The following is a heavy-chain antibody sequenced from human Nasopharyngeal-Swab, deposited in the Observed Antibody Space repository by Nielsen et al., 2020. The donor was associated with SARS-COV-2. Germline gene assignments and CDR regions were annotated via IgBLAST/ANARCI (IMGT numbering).Heavy chain of an antibody. CDR3: ARVGATLFYYYGMDV. CDR1: GYTFTSYG. J-gene: IGHJ6*02. D-gene: IGHD1-26*01. Sequence: ASVKVSCKASGYTFTSYGISCVRQAPGQGLEWMGWISAYNGNTNYAQKLQGRVTMTTDTSTSTAYMELRSLRSDDTAVYYCARVGATLFYYYGMDVWGQGTTVTVSS. V-gene: IGHV1-18*01. CDR2: ISAYNGNT.